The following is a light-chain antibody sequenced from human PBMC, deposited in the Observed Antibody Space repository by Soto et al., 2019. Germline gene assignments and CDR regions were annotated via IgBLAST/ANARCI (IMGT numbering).Light chain of an antibody. CDR1: SSDIGSYNF. Sequence: QSALTQPASVSGSPGQSITISCTGASSDIGSYNFVSWYQQHPGKAPKLMIYADTKRPSGVSNRFSGAKSGNTASLTISGLQAEDEAHYYCCSYAGRSTWVFGGGTKLTVL. CDR3: CSYAGRSTWV. CDR2: ADT. V-gene: IGLV2-23*01. J-gene: IGLJ3*02.